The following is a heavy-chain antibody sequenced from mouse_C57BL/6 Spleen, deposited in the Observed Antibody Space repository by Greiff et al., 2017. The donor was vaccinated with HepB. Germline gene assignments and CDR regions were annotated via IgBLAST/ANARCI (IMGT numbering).Heavy chain of an antibody. CDR2: IDPEDGET. Sequence: EVKLVESGAELVKPGASVKLSCTASGFNIKDYYMHWVKQRTEQGLEWIGRIDPEDGETKYAPKFQGKATITADTSSNTAYLQLSSLTSEDTAVYYCASLLGGTEAYWGQGTLVTVSA. J-gene: IGHJ3*01. V-gene: IGHV14-2*01. D-gene: IGHD4-1*01. CDR1: GFNIKDYY. CDR3: ASLLGGTEAY.